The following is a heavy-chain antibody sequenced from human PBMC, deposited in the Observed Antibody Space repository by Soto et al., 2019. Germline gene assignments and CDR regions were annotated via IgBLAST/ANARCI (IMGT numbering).Heavy chain of an antibody. Sequence: PGGSLRLSCAASGFTFSSYAMHWVRQAPGKGLEWVAVISYDGSNKYYADSVKGRFTISRDNSKNTLYLQMNSLRAEDTAVYYCARGWYILTRYSLFDYWGQGTLVTVSS. CDR2: ISYDGSNK. CDR3: ARGWYILTRYSLFDY. CDR1: GFTFSSYA. V-gene: IGHV3-30-3*01. D-gene: IGHD3-9*01. J-gene: IGHJ4*02.